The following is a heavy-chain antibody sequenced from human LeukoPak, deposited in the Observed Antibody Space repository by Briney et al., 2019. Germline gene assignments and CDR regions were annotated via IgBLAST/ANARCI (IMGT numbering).Heavy chain of an antibody. CDR3: AKDVEAVAGTGRDYFDY. Sequence: GGSLRLSCAASGFTFSSYAMSWVRQAPGKGLEWVSAISGSGSSTYYADSVKGRFTISRDNSKNTLYLQMNSLRAEDTAVYYCAKDVEAVAGTGRDYFDYWGQGTLVTVSS. J-gene: IGHJ4*02. CDR2: ISGSGSST. CDR1: GFTFSSYA. V-gene: IGHV3-23*01. D-gene: IGHD6-19*01.